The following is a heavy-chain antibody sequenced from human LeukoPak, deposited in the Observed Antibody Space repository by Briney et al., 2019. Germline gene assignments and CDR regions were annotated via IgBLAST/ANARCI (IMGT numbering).Heavy chain of an antibody. CDR1: GFTFGSYA. CDR2: IRGTGDST. Sequence: PGGSLRLSCAASGFTFGSYAMSWVRQAPGKGLEWVSGIRGTGDSTYYADSVKGRFTISRDNSKSKLYLQMNSLRVEDTAIYYCARDPIGDNWFDPWGQGTLVTVSS. V-gene: IGHV3-23*01. J-gene: IGHJ5*02. D-gene: IGHD1-26*01. CDR3: ARDPIGDNWFDP.